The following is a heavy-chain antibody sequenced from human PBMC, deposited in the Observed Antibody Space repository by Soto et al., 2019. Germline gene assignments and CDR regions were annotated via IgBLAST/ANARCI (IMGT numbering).Heavy chain of an antibody. V-gene: IGHV4-59*01. CDR1: GGSISSYY. CDR3: ARVPFYCSGGSCYPECFDY. CDR2: IYYSGIT. D-gene: IGHD2-15*01. J-gene: IGHJ4*02. Sequence: SETLSLTCTVSGGSISSYYWSWIRQPPGKGLEWIGYIYYSGITNYTPSLTTRVPISVDTSKNPFSLTLISVTAADTAVYYCARVPFYCSGGSCYPECFDYWGQGTLVTVSS.